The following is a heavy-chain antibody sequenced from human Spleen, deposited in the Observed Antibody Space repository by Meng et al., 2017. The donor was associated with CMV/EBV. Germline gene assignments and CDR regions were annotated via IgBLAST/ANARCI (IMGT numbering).Heavy chain of an antibody. J-gene: IGHJ4*02. CDR3: AKARVAYDFWSDRKKRPCHFDS. D-gene: IGHD3-3*01. CDR1: GLTFSNYA. CDR2: ISGRGGTT. V-gene: IGHV3-23*01. Sequence: GESLKISCVASGLTFSNYAMSWVRQAPGKGLEWVSGISGRGGTTYYSDSVKGRFTIARDNSKNTLHLQMNSLRAEDTAIYYCAKARVAYDFWSDRKKRPCHFDSWGQGTLVTVSS.